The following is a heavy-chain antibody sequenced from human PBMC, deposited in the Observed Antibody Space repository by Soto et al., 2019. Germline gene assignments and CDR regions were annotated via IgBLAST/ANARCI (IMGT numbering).Heavy chain of an antibody. Sequence: ASETLSLTCAVSGGSISSYYWSWFRQPPGKGLEWIGYIYYSGSTNYNPSLKSRVTISVDTSKNQFSLKLSSVTAADTAVYYCARETPYSTSLSQDYLVQGPLVT. CDR1: GGSISSYY. D-gene: IGHD2-2*01. V-gene: IGHV4-59*12. CDR2: IYYSGST. CDR3: ARETPYSTSLSQDY. J-gene: IGHJ4*02.